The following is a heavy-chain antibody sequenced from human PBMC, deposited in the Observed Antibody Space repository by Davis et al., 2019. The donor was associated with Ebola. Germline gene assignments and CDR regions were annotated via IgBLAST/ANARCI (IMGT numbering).Heavy chain of an antibody. CDR3: AKDSGYSSGWYSFDY. Sequence: GESLKISCAASGFTFSSYWMSWVRQAPGKGLEWVANIKQDGSEKYYVDSVKGRFTISRDNSKNTLYLQMNSLRAEDTAVYYCAKDSGYSSGWYSFDYWGQGTLVTVSS. D-gene: IGHD6-19*01. J-gene: IGHJ4*02. CDR1: GFTFSSYW. CDR2: IKQDGSEK. V-gene: IGHV3-7*01.